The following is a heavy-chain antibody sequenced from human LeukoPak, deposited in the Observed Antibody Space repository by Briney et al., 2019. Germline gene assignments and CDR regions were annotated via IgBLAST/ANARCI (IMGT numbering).Heavy chain of an antibody. J-gene: IGHJ4*02. CDR1: GFTFSSNW. Sequence: GGSLRLSCAASGFTFSSNWMTWVRQPPGKGLEWVANIKQDGSEQYYVDSVKGRFTISRDNANNSLYLQMDSLRAEDTAVYYCAKDVRSDYFDYWGQGTLVTVSS. CDR3: AKDVRSDYFDY. CDR2: IKQDGSEQ. V-gene: IGHV3-7*01.